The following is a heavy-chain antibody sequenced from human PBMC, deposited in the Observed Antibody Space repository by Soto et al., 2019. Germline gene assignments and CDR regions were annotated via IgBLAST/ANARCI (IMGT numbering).Heavy chain of an antibody. CDR3: ARDRNYYGSGGRWFDP. D-gene: IGHD3-10*01. J-gene: IGHJ5*02. V-gene: IGHV1-46*02. Sequence: GASVKVSCKAFGYTFNAFYMHWVRQAPGQGLEWMGVINPSGDGTSYAQKLQGRVTMTTDTSTSTAYMELRSLRSDDTAVYYCARDRNYYGSGGRWFDPWGQGTLVTVSS. CDR1: GYTFNAFY. CDR2: INPSGDGT.